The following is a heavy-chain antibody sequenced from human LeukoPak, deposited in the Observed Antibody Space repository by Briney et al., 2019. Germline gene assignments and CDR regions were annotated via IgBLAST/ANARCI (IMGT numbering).Heavy chain of an antibody. CDR3: ATRYNWGRY. Sequence: PGGSLRLSCAASGFTFSRYSMNWVRQAPGKGLEWVANIKQDGSDKYYVDSVKGRFTISRDNAKNSLYLQMNSLRAEDTAVYYCATRYNWGRYWGQGTLVTVSS. J-gene: IGHJ4*02. CDR1: GFTFSRYS. CDR2: IKQDGSDK. D-gene: IGHD7-27*01. V-gene: IGHV3-7*01.